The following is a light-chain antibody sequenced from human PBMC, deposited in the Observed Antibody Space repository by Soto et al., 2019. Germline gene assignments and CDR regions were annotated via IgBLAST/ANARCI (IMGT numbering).Light chain of an antibody. V-gene: IGKV1-9*01. Sequence: DIQLTQSPSLLSAFVGDRVTITCRASQAINTYLAWYQQKPGKAPKLLIYDASPLQTGVPSRFSASGSGTDFTLAISSLQPEDFAHYYCQQLIIYPLTFVGGTKVEI. CDR1: QAINTY. CDR2: DAS. CDR3: QQLIIYPLT. J-gene: IGKJ4*01.